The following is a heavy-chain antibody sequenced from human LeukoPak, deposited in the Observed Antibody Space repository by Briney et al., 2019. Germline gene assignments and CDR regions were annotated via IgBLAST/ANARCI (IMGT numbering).Heavy chain of an antibody. D-gene: IGHD2-15*01. J-gene: IGHJ4*02. CDR1: GYTFTAYN. Sequence: ASVKVSCKPSGYTFTAYNIHRVRQAPGQGLEWMGWMNPNSGDTNYAQNSQGRVTMTRDTSISTAYMELSSLRSDDTAVYFCLRGGGRSYCDYWGQGTPVTVSS. CDR3: LRGGGRSYCDY. CDR2: MNPNSGDT. V-gene: IGHV1-2*02.